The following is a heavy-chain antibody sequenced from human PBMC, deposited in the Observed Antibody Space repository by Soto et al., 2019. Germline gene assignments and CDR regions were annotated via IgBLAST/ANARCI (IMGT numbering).Heavy chain of an antibody. V-gene: IGHV4-39*07. Sequence: SETLSLTCTVSGASISVHSYYWTWIRQPPGKGLEWIGSSYYSGTTYFNPSLKSRVTISVDTSKNQFSLKLSSVTAADTAVYYCASRQYNWFDPWGQGTLVTVSS. J-gene: IGHJ5*02. CDR1: GASISVHSYY. CDR2: SYYSGTT. D-gene: IGHD4-4*01. CDR3: ASRQYNWFDP.